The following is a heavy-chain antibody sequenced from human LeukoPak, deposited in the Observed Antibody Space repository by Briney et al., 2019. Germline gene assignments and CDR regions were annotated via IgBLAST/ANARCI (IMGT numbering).Heavy chain of an antibody. Sequence: PGGSLRLSCVSTGFTFSSYGMHWVRQAPGKGLEWVAVISYDGSKKYYAESVKGRFTISRDSSKSTLYLQMNNLRAEDTAVYYCAKGRGFSASCSDYWGQGTLVTVSS. CDR1: GFTFSSYG. J-gene: IGHJ4*02. CDR2: ISYDGSKK. D-gene: IGHD2-2*01. V-gene: IGHV3-30*18. CDR3: AKGRGFSASCSDY.